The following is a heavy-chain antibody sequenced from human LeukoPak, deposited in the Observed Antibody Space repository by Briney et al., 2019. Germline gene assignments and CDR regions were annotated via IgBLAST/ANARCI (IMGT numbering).Heavy chain of an antibody. CDR2: ISAYNGNT. Sequence: VASVKVSCKASGYTFTSYGISWVRQAPGQGLEWMGWISAYNGNTNYAQKLQGRVTMTTDTSTSTAYMELRSLRSDDTAVYYCARGDSSSWLGAFDIWGQGTMVTVSS. CDR3: ARGDSSSWLGAFDI. D-gene: IGHD6-13*01. V-gene: IGHV1-18*01. CDR1: GYTFTSYG. J-gene: IGHJ3*02.